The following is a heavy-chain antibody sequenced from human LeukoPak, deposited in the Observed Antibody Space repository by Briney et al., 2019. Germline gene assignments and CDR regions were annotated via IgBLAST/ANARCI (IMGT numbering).Heavy chain of an antibody. CDR1: GDSVSSNSAA. J-gene: IGHJ3*02. V-gene: IGHV6-1*01. CDR3: SCAKGPYDAFDI. D-gene: IGHD2-2*01. Sequence: PSQTLSLTCAIYGDSVSSNSAASVSIRQSPSRGFEWPGRTYYMSKWYDEYTVSVKSRITISPDTSKNQFSLQLNSVTPEDTAVYYCSCAKGPYDAFDIWGQGTMVTISS. CDR2: TYYMSKWYD.